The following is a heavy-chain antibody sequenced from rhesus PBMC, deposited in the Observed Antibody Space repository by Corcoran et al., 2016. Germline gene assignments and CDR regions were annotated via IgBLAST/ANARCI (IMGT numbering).Heavy chain of an antibody. CDR2: IYGNGSST. Sequence: QLQLQESGPGLVKPSETLSVTCAVSGGSISSSYWSWIRQAPGKGLGWIGYIYGNGSSTTHNPALNSRDTLSVDTSKNQLSLKLSSVTTADTAVYYCARVTTVSVDYWGQGVLVTVSS. CDR1: GGSISSSY. D-gene: IGHD4-23*01. CDR3: ARVTTVSVDY. J-gene: IGHJ4*01. V-gene: IGHV4-169*01.